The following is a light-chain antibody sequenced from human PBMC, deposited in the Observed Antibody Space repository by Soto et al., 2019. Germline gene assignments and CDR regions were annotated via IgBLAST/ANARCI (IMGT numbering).Light chain of an antibody. Sequence: SYELTQPPSVSVAPEKTTTITCGGNNIGDKRVHWYRQKPGQAPVLLISYXXXRPXXXPERXSXSNSGNTATLTISRVEAGDEADYYCQVWDIMTDNYVFGGGTKLTVL. J-gene: IGLJ1*01. CDR1: NIGDKR. CDR2: YXX. V-gene: IGLV3-21*04. CDR3: QVWDIMTDNYV.